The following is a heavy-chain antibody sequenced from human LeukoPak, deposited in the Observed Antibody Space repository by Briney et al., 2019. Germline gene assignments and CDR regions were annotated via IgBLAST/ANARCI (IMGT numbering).Heavy chain of an antibody. J-gene: IGHJ3*02. V-gene: IGHV3-74*01. CDR2: VSGDGSAT. D-gene: IGHD6-13*01. Sequence: PGGSLRLSCAASGFTFSTYWMHWVRQAPGKGLVWVSRVSGDGSATTYADSMKGRFTVSRDNAKSTLYLQLSSLRAEDTAVYYCARTTGGPASTWAFDIWGQGTMVTVS. CDR3: ARTTGGPASTWAFDI. CDR1: GFTFSTYW.